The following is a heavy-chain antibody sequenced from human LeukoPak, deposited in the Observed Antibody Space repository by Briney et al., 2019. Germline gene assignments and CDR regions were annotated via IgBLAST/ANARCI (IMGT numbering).Heavy chain of an antibody. Sequence: GESLKISCKGSGYSFTSYWIGWVRQMPGKGLEWMGIIYPGDSDTRYSPSFQGQVTISADKSITTAYLQWKSLKASDTGIYYCARQGDSYGCPDHWGQGTLVTVSS. CDR1: GYSFTSYW. CDR2: IYPGDSDT. J-gene: IGHJ4*02. V-gene: IGHV5-51*01. D-gene: IGHD5-18*01. CDR3: ARQGDSYGCPDH.